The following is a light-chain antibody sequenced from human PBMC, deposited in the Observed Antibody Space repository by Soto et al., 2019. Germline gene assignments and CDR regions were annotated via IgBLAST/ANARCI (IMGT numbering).Light chain of an antibody. Sequence: DIQMTQSPSTLSASVGDRVTITCRASESIDSWLAWHQQKPGRAPKLLISKASSLESGVPSRFSGSGFGTDFTLTISSLQPEDFATYYCQQTNSFPFTFGPGTKVDIK. V-gene: IGKV1-5*03. CDR3: QQTNSFPFT. CDR2: KAS. J-gene: IGKJ3*01. CDR1: ESIDSW.